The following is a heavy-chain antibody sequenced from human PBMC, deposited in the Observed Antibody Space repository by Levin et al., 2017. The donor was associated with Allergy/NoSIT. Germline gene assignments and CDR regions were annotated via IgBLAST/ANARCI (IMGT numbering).Heavy chain of an antibody. CDR2: TYYMSKWYN. J-gene: IGHJ6*03. Sequence: SQTLSLTCAISGDSVSSNSASWNWIRQSPSRGLEWLGRTYYMSKWYNDSAVFVKGRISINPDTSKNQFSLQLNSVTPEDTAVYYCARGQWLVPGYYMDVWGKGTTVTASS. V-gene: IGHV6-1*01. D-gene: IGHD6-19*01. CDR3: ARGQWLVPGYYMDV. CDR1: GDSVSSNSAS.